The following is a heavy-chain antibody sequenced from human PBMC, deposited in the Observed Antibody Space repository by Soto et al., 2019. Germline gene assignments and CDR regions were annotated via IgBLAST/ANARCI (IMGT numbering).Heavy chain of an antibody. CDR1: GYTFTSYA. D-gene: IGHD5-12*01. Sequence: ASVKVSCKASGYTFTSYAMHWVRQAPGQRLEWMGWINAGNGNTKYSQKFQGRVTITRDTSASTAYMELSSLRSEDTAVYYCARSQIEMATISPWGQGTLVTVSS. CDR3: ARSQIEMATISP. CDR2: INAGNGNT. V-gene: IGHV1-3*01. J-gene: IGHJ5*02.